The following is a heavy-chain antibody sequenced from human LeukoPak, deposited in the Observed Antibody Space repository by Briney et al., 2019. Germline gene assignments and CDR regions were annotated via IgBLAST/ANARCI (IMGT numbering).Heavy chain of an antibody. V-gene: IGHV3-33*01. D-gene: IGHD3-16*02. J-gene: IGHJ1*01. CDR1: GFTFSTYA. Sequence: GGSLRLSCAASGFTFSTYAIHWVRQAPGKGLEWVTVIWFDGSEQYYADSVKGRFIISRDNSKSTSNLQLNSLRAEDTAVYYCAREGDSRWGELSPWGQGTLVTVSS. CDR2: IWFDGSEQ. CDR3: AREGDSRWGELSP.